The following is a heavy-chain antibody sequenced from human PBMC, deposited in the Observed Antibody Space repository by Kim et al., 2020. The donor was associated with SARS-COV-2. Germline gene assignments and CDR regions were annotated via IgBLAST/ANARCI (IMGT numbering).Heavy chain of an antibody. D-gene: IGHD1-7*01. CDR3: AKANYGAYYYDMDV. J-gene: IGHJ6*02. CDR1: GFTFSSYA. V-gene: IGHV3-30*04. CDR2: ISYDGSNK. Sequence: GGSLRLSCAASGFTFSSYAMHWVRQAPGKGLEWVAVISYDGSNKYYADSVRGRLTISRDNSKNTLYLQMNSVRAEDTAVYYCAKANYGAYYYDMDVWGQG.